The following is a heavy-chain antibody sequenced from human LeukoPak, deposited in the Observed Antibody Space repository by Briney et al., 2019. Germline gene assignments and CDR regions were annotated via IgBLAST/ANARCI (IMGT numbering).Heavy chain of an antibody. J-gene: IGHJ5*02. CDR3: ARAEAATWFDP. CDR2: IYHSGST. D-gene: IGHD2-15*01. CDR1: GFSISTAYY. V-gene: IGHV4-38-2*02. Sequence: SETLSLTYSVSGFSISTAYYWGWIRQPPGKGLEWIATIYHSGSTYYSPYLKSRVTISLDKSKNHFSLILRSVTAADTAVYYCARAEAATWFDPWGQGTLVTVSS.